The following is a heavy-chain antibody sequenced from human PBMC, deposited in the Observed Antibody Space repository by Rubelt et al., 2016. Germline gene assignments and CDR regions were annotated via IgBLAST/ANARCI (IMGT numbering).Heavy chain of an antibody. CDR3: AREYCISTSCGYYCDY. CDR2: ISSNGGST. J-gene: IGHJ4*02. Sequence: VQLVESGGGVVQPGRSLRLSCAASGFTFSSYAMHWVRQAPGQGLEYVSGISSNGGSTYHEKSVKGRFTISRDNSKNTLYLQMGGLRAEDMAVYFCAREYCISTSCGYYCDYWGQGTLVTVSS. D-gene: IGHD2-2*01. CDR1: GFTFSSYA. V-gene: IGHV3-64*01.